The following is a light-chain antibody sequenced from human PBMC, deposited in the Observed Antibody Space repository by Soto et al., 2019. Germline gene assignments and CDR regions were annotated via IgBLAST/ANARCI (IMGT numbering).Light chain of an antibody. J-gene: IGKJ3*01. CDR3: MQALQAPIT. Sequence: DIVMTQSPLSLPVTPGEPASISCRSSQSLLHSNGYNYLDWYLQKPGQSPQLLLCLGSDRASGVPDRFRGSGSGTDFALKISRVEAEDVGVNYSMQALQAPITFRPGPKADIK. CDR2: LGS. CDR1: QSLLHSNGYNY. V-gene: IGKV2-28*01.